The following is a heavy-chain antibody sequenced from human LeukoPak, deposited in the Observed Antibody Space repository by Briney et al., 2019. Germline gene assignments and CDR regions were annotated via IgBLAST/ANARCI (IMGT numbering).Heavy chain of an antibody. CDR2: IYDSGST. J-gene: IGHJ4*02. CDR3: ARGGYIFGF. Sequence: SETLSLTCTVSGGSISSYYWSWIRQPPGKRLEWIGNIYDSGSTNYNPSLKSRVTISVDTSKNQFSLKVTSVNAADTAVYYCARGGYIFGFWGQGTLVTVSS. CDR1: GGSISSYY. V-gene: IGHV4-59*01. D-gene: IGHD5-18*01.